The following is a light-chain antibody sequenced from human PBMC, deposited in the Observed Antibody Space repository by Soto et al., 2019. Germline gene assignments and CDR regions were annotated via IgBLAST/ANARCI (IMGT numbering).Light chain of an antibody. V-gene: IGKV3-20*01. CDR1: QSLSKSH. J-gene: IGKJ2*01. CDR2: DAS. CDR3: QHYDNSPPFT. Sequence: EIVLTQSPGTLSLSPGERATLSCRASQSLSKSHLAWYQQKPGQSPRLLIYDASSRATGIADRFSGSGSGTDFTLTISRLEPKDFAVYFCQHYDNSPPFTFGQGTKLEIK.